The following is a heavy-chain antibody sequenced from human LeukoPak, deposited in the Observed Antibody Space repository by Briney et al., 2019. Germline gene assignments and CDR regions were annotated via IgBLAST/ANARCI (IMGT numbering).Heavy chain of an antibody. Sequence: PGGSPRLSCAASGFTFRNFGMHWVRQAPGKGLEWVAVIWYDGSEKYYADSVKGRFTISRDNSKNMLCLQTNSLRAEDTAVYYCVRDRNTLQFLDYWGQGTVVTVSS. D-gene: IGHD3-3*01. CDR1: GFTFRNFG. CDR3: VRDRNTLQFLDY. CDR2: IWYDGSEK. V-gene: IGHV3-33*01. J-gene: IGHJ4*02.